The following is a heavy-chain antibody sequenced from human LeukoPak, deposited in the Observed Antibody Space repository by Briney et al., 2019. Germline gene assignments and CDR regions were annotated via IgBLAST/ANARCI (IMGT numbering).Heavy chain of an antibody. CDR1: GFTFSSYW. CDR2: IDSDGSST. D-gene: IGHD4-17*01. Sequence: GGPLRLSCAASGFTFSSYWMHWVRQAPGKGLVWVSRIDSDGSSTSYADSVKGRFTISRDNAKNTLYLQMNSLRAEDTAVYYCASLYGDYNWFDPWGQGTLVTVSS. CDR3: ASLYGDYNWFDP. V-gene: IGHV3-74*01. J-gene: IGHJ5*02.